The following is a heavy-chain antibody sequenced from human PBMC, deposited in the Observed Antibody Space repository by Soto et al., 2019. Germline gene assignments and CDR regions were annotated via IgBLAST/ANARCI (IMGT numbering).Heavy chain of an antibody. CDR3: ARLGSSGWYPGSYLDY. D-gene: IGHD6-19*01. CDR1: CGSITRYNHY. V-gene: IGHV4-39*01. Sequence: QPQLQESGPGLVKPSETLSLTCAVSCGSITRYNHYWGWIRQSPGKGLEWIANIQSSGSTNYNPSLKSRVSISVETSKNQFTLKMNSVTAADTAVYYCARLGSSGWYPGSYLDYWGQGTLVTVSS. J-gene: IGHJ4*02. CDR2: IQSSGST.